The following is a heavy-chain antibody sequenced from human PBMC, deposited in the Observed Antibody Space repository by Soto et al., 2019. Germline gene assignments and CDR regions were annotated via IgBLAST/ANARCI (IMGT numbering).Heavy chain of an antibody. D-gene: IGHD2-15*01. CDR3: ARDLGVATTFDY. Sequence: ASVKVSCKASGYTFISYAMHWVRQAPGQRLEWMGWINAGNGNTKYSQKFQGRVTITRDTSASTAYMELSSLRSEDTPVYYCARDLGVATTFDYWGQGTLVTVSS. J-gene: IGHJ4*02. CDR2: INAGNGNT. V-gene: IGHV1-3*01. CDR1: GYTFISYA.